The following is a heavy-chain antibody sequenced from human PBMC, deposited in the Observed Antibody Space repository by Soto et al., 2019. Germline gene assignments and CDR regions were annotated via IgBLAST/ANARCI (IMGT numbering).Heavy chain of an antibody. V-gene: IGHV3-30*18. J-gene: IGHJ4*02. CDR2: ISYDGSNK. Sequence: QVQLVESGGGVVQPGRSLRLSCAASGFTFSSYGMHWVRQAPGKGLEWVAVISYDGSNKYYADSVKGRFTISRDNSKNTLYLQMNILRAEDTAVYYCAKDGTSIAAPNYWGQGTLVTVSS. D-gene: IGHD6-6*01. CDR3: AKDGTSIAAPNY. CDR1: GFTFSSYG.